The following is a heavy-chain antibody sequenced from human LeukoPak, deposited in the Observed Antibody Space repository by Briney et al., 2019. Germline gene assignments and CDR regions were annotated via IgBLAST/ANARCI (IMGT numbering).Heavy chain of an antibody. Sequence: GRSLRLSCTASGFTFGDYAMSWVRQAPGKGLEWVAVISYDGSNKYYADSVKGRFTISRDNSKNTLYLQMNSLRAEDTAVYYCARGRDWGFLDYWGQGTLVTVSS. V-gene: IGHV3-30*01. D-gene: IGHD7-27*01. J-gene: IGHJ4*02. CDR1: GFTFGDYA. CDR2: ISYDGSNK. CDR3: ARGRDWGFLDY.